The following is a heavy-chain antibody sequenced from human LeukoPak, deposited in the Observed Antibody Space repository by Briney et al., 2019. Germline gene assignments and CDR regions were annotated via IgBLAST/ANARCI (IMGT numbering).Heavy chain of an antibody. D-gene: IGHD6-19*01. Sequence: GGSLRLSCAASGPTLSSNSMNWVRQAPGKGLEWLSYISSSGNIYYADSVKGRFTISRDNAKNSLYLQMNSLRAEDTAVYYCARDRRSYGSGWYYFDYWGQGTLVTVSS. CDR1: GPTLSSNS. V-gene: IGHV3-48*01. CDR3: ARDRRSYGSGWYYFDY. CDR2: ISSSGNI. J-gene: IGHJ4*02.